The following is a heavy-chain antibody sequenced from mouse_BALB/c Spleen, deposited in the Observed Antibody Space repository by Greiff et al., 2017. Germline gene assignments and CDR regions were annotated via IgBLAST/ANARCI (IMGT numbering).Heavy chain of an antibody. D-gene: IGHD1-1*01. J-gene: IGHJ4*01. V-gene: IGHV1S127*01. Sequence: QVQLQQSGPQLVRPGASVKISCKASGYSFTSYWMHWVKQRPGQGLEWIGMIDPSDSETRLNQKFKDKATLTVDKSSSTAYMQLSSPTSEDSAVYYCARGGYGSSLYDMDYWGQGTSVTVSS. CDR1: GYSFTSYW. CDR3: ARGGYGSSLYDMDY. CDR2: IDPSDSET.